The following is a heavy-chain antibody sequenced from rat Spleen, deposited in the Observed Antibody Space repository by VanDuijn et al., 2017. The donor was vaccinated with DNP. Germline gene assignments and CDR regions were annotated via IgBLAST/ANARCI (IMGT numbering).Heavy chain of an antibody. V-gene: IGHV5-7*01. Sequence: EVQLVESGGGLVQPGRSLKLSCAASGFTFSDYNMAWVRQAPKKGLEWVATISYDGSTTFYRDSVKGRFTISRDDAKSSLHLQMDSLRSEETATYYCAKAGGYSPWYFDYWGQGVMVTVSS. D-gene: IGHD1-11*01. J-gene: IGHJ2*01. CDR1: GFTFSDYN. CDR3: AKAGGYSPWYFDY. CDR2: ISYDGSTT.